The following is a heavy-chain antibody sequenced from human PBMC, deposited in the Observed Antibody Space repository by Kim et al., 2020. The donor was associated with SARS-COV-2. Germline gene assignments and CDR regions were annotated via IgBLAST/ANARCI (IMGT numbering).Heavy chain of an antibody. CDR2: TSSDGSII. CDR3: AREGYASGTMREFDY. CDR1: GFTFSSYA. J-gene: IGHJ4*01. V-gene: IGHV3-30*04. Sequence: GGSLRLSCLASGFTFSSYAMSWIRQAPGKGPEWVAVTSSDGSIIYYADSVKGRFTISRANSKNTLYLHMDSLRAQDTAVYYCAREGYASGTMREFDYWA. D-gene: IGHD3-16*01.